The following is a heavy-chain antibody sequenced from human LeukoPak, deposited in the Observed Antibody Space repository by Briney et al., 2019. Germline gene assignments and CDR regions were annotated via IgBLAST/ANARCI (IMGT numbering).Heavy chain of an antibody. V-gene: IGHV4-59*01. J-gene: IGHJ3*02. Sequence: SETLSLTCTVSVGSISRYYWGWIRQPPGEGREWSGCIYYRGSTNYTPSLKSRVTISVDTSKNQFSLKLSSVTAADTAVYYCARVPYSSSWYGWAFDIWGQGTMVTASS. CDR1: VGSISRYY. CDR3: ARVPYSSSWYGWAFDI. D-gene: IGHD6-13*01. CDR2: IYYRGST.